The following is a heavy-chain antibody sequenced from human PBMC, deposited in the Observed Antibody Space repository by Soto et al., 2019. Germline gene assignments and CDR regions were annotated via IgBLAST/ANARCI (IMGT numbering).Heavy chain of an antibody. J-gene: IGHJ5*02. CDR1: GGSVSSASYY. V-gene: IGHV4-61*03. D-gene: IGHD3-22*01. CDR3: ARVPNYYDSSGHYYVRWFDP. CDR2: IFNTGST. Sequence: SETLSLTCIVSGGSVSSASYYWSWIRQPPMKGLEWIGYIFNTGSTKYNPSLKSRVAISVDTSKNRFSLKLSSVTAADTAMYFCARVPNYYDSSGHYYVRWFDPWGQGTLVTVSS.